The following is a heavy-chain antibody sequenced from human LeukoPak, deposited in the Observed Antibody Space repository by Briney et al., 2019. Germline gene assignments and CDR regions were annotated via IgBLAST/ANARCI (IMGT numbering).Heavy chain of an antibody. J-gene: IGHJ4*02. D-gene: IGHD1-26*01. CDR2: ISGSGGST. CDR3: ARDPTYYLRYGYFDS. Sequence: GGSLRLSCAASGVIFFSYAMSWGRQAPGKGVGWGSGISGSGGSTYYADSVKGRFTISRDNAKNSVSLQMNNLRAEDTAVYYCARDPTYYLRYGYFDSWGQGILVTVSS. V-gene: IGHV3-23*01. CDR1: GVIFFSYA.